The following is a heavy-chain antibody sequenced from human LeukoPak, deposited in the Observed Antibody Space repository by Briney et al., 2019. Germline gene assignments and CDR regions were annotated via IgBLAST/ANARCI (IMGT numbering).Heavy chain of an antibody. CDR2: ISSDSRTI. Sequence: PGGSLRLSCAASGFTSSSYSMNWVRQAPGKGLEWVSYISSDSRTIYYADSLKGRFTISRDNAKNSLYLQMNSLRAEDTAVYYCARDTYYYDSSGYYYHGGFDYWGQGTLVTVSS. CDR1: GFTSSSYS. D-gene: IGHD3-22*01. CDR3: ARDTYYYDSSGYYYHGGFDY. J-gene: IGHJ4*02. V-gene: IGHV3-48*01.